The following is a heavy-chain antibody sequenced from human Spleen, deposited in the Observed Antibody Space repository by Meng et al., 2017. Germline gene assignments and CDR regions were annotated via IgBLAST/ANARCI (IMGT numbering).Heavy chain of an antibody. J-gene: IGHJ3*01. D-gene: IGHD5-18*01. V-gene: IGHV3-33*01. Sequence: GESLKISCAASGFTFSSYSMHWVRQAPGKGLEWVAVIWSDGSNRYYTDSVKGRFSISRDNSKNTLYLQMNSLRAEDTAVYYCARDFSEYSYAYDAFDFWGQGTMVTVSS. CDR2: IWSDGSNR. CDR3: ARDFSEYSYAYDAFDF. CDR1: GFTFSSYS.